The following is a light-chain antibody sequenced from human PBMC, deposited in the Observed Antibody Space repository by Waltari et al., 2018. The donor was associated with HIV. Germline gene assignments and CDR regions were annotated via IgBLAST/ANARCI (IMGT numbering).Light chain of an antibody. V-gene: IGLV2-11*01. CDR1: SSDIGYFDY. CDR2: EVS. Sequence: QSALTQPRSVSGSPGQSVTISCPGTSSDIGYFDYVSWYQQYPAQAPKVIIYEVSQRPSGVPDRFTASKSGITASLTISGLQDEDEADYYCCSYAGTYTYVFGTGTTVTVL. CDR3: CSYAGTYTYV. J-gene: IGLJ1*01.